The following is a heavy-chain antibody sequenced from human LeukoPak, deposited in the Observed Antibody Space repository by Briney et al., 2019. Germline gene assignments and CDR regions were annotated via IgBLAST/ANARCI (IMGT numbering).Heavy chain of an antibody. V-gene: IGHV4-61*05. D-gene: IGHD1-7*01. CDR2: IYYSGST. J-gene: IGHJ4*02. Sequence: SETLSLTCTVSGGSISSSSYYWGWIRQPPGKELECIGYIYYSGSTNYNPSLKSRVTISVDTSKNQFSLKLSSVTAADTAVYYCARSITAGNYGAPFAYWGQGTLVTVSS. CDR1: GGSISSSSYY. CDR3: ARSITAGNYGAPFAY.